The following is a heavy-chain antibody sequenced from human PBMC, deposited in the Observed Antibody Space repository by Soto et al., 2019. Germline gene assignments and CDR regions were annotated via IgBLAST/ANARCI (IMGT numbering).Heavy chain of an antibody. J-gene: IGHJ5*02. V-gene: IGHV4-59*01. CDR2: IYYSGST. CDR3: ARGTDSSGWYGGPNWFDP. Sequence: SETLSLTCTVSGGSISSYYWSWIRQPPGKGLEWIGYIYYSGSTNYNPSLKSRVTISVDTSKNQFSLKLSSVTAADTAVYYCARGTDSSGWYGGPNWFDPWGQGTLVTVSS. D-gene: IGHD6-19*01. CDR1: GGSISSYY.